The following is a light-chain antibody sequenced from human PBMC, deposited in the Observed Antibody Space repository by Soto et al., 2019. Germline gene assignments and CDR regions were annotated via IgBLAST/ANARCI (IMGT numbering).Light chain of an antibody. CDR1: QSISSSY. V-gene: IGKV3-20*01. CDR2: GAS. J-gene: IGKJ1*01. Sequence: EIVLTQSPGTLSLSPGKRATLSCRASQSISSSYLAWYQQRPGQAPRLLSYGASSRATGIPDRFSGSGSGTEFTLTISRLEPEDFAVYYCQQYGSSSWTFGQGTKVEI. CDR3: QQYGSSSWT.